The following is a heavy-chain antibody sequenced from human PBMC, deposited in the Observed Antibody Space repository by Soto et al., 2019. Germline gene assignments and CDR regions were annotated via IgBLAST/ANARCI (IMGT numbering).Heavy chain of an antibody. CDR3: TRSGWSRGAFDI. J-gene: IGHJ3*02. V-gene: IGHV3-49*03. D-gene: IGHD6-19*01. CDR1: GFTFGDYA. CDR2: IRGKPYGGTT. Sequence: PGGSLRLSWTASGFTFGDYAMSWFRQAPGKGLEWVGFIRGKPYGGTTEYAASVKGRFTISRDDSKSIAYLQMNSLKTEDTAVYYCTRSGWSRGAFDIWGQGTMVTVSS.